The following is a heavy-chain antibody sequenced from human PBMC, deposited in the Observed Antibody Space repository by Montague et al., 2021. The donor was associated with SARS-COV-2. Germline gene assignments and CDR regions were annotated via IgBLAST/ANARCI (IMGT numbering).Heavy chain of an antibody. Sequence: SETLSLTCIVSGGFISDSYYWAWIRQAPEKGLEWLGSLYRSGSVYSNPSLKSRVSVSVDKSKNHFSLRLTSATAAETAVYYCVRGAEEAHFAMDVWGQGTTVTVSS. V-gene: IGHV4-39*02. J-gene: IGHJ6*02. D-gene: IGHD3-10*01. CDR2: LYRSGSV. CDR3: VRGAEEAHFAMDV. CDR1: GGFISDSYY.